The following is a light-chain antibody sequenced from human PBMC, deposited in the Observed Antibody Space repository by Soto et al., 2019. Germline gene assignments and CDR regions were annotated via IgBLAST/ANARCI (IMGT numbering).Light chain of an antibody. Sequence: QSALTQPPSASGSPGQSVTISCIGTRNDVGGFNYVSWYQQHPGKAPKLIIYEVSKRPSGVPDRFSGSKFGNTASLTVSGLQAEDEADYYCSSYTSSSTLVFGGGTKLTVL. CDR3: SSYTSSSTLV. J-gene: IGLJ3*02. CDR2: EVS. CDR1: RNDVGGFNY. V-gene: IGLV2-8*01.